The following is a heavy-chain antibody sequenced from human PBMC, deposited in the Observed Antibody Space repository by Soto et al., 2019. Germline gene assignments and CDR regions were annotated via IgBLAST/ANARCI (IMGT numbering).Heavy chain of an antibody. CDR2: IYYSGST. V-gene: IGHV4-30-4*01. D-gene: IGHD6-13*01. CDR1: GGSISSGDYY. J-gene: IGHJ2*01. Sequence: QVQLQESGPGLVKPSQTLSLTCTVSGGSISSGDYYWSWIRQPPGKGLEWIGYIYYSGSTFYNPSLQSRVTISVDTSKNQFSLKLSSVSAADTAVHYCASHFSAAGYFDLWGRGPLVTVSS. CDR3: ASHFSAAGYFDL.